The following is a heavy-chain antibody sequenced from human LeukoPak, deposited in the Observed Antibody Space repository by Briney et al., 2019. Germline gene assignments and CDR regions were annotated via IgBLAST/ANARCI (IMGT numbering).Heavy chain of an antibody. Sequence: PGGSLRLSCAASGFTFDDYGMSWVRQAPGKGLEWGSGINWNGGSTGYADSVKGRFTISRDNAKNSLYLKMNSLRAEDTALYYCARGLRFLEWLSGFDYWGQGTLVTVSS. CDR1: GFTFDDYG. V-gene: IGHV3-20*04. CDR3: ARGLRFLEWLSGFDY. J-gene: IGHJ4*02. CDR2: INWNGGST. D-gene: IGHD3-3*01.